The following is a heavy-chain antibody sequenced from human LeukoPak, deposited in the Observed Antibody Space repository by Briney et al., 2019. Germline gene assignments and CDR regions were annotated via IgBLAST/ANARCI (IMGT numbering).Heavy chain of an antibody. CDR1: GGSISSSSYY. V-gene: IGHV4-39*01. J-gene: IGHJ1*01. CDR3: ARHGGNAYYDFWSGYYIGYFQH. Sequence: SETLSLTCTVYGGSISSSSYYWGWIRQPPGKGLEWIGSIYYSGSTYYNPSLKSRVTISVDTSKNQFSLKLSSVTAADTAVYYCARHGGNAYYDFWSGYYIGYFQHWGQGTLVTVSS. D-gene: IGHD3-3*01. CDR2: IYYSGST.